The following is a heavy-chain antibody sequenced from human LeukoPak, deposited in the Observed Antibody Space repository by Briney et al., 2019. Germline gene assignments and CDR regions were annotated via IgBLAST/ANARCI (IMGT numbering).Heavy chain of an antibody. CDR3: ARGYSGFDY. D-gene: IGHD6-13*01. CDR1: GGSISSSSYY. J-gene: IGHJ4*02. V-gene: IGHV4-39*07. CDR2: IYYSGST. Sequence: PSETLSLTCTVSGGSISSSSYYWGWIRQPPGKGLEWIGSIYYSGSTYYNPSLKSRVTISVDTSKNQFSLKLSSVTAADTAVYYCARGYSGFDYWGQGTLVTVSS.